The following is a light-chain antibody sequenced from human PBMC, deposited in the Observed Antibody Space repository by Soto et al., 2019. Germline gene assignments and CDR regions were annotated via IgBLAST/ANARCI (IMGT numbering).Light chain of an antibody. Sequence: EIVMTHSQATLSVSPGGGATLSCSASHSLSSNFAWYQQQPGHPPRLLIYGASTRATGIPARFSGSGSGTEFTLPISGLLSEDFAVYYCQQYNTCPPITFGEGTRLEIK. V-gene: IGKV3-15*01. CDR3: QQYNTCPPIT. J-gene: IGKJ5*01. CDR1: HSLSSN. CDR2: GAS.